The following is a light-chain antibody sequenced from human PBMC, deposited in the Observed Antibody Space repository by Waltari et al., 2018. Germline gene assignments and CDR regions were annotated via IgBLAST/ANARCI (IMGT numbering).Light chain of an antibody. J-gene: IGKJ4*01. CDR1: QSLLYSAYHRNY. CDR3: LQHYSAPFT. CDR2: WAT. V-gene: IGKV4-1*01. Sequence: DVVMTQSPDSLAVSLGERATINCNSSQSLLYSAYHRNYLTLFQQKPGQPPRLLLYWATSRGSGVPDRFSASGSGTNFVLTIDSLQAEDVAIYYCLQHYSAPFTVGGGTQVEIK.